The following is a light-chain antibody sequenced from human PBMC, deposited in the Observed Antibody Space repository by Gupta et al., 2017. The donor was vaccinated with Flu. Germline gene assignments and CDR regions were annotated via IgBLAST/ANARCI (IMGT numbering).Light chain of an antibody. V-gene: IGKV4-1*01. CDR2: WAS. CDR3: QQYYSNSLT. J-gene: IGKJ1*01. CDR1: QSVLYSSNNKNY. Sequence: RGERATINCKSSQSVLYSSNNKNYLAGYQQKPGQPPKRLIYWASTRESGGPDRFSGSGSGTDVTPTISSLQAEDVAVYYCQQYYSNSLTFGQGTKVEIK.